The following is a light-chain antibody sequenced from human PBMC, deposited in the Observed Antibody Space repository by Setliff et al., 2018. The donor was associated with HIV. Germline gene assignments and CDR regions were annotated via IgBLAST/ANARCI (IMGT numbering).Light chain of an antibody. CDR1: SSDVGGYDY. CDR3: CSYTSSTTLV. J-gene: IGLJ1*01. V-gene: IGLV2-14*01. Sequence: LTQPASVSGSPGQSITISCTGTSSDVGGYDYVPWYQQHPGKVPKLMLYEVGNRPSGVSNRFSGSKSGNTASLTISGLQAEDEADYYCCSYTSSTTLVFGTGTKVTVL. CDR2: EVG.